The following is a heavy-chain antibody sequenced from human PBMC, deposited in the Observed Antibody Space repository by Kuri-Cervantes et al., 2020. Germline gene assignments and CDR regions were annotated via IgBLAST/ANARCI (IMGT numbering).Heavy chain of an antibody. Sequence: GESLKISCAASGFTFSSYGMHWVRQAPGKGLEWVAVISYDGSSKYYADSVKGRFTISRDNSKNTLYLQMNSLRAEDTAVYYCAKDLDRVRQLDYYYYGMDVWGQGTTVTVSS. CDR2: ISYDGSSK. J-gene: IGHJ6*02. D-gene: IGHD6-6*01. V-gene: IGHV3-30*18. CDR3: AKDLDRVRQLDYYYYGMDV. CDR1: GFTFSSYG.